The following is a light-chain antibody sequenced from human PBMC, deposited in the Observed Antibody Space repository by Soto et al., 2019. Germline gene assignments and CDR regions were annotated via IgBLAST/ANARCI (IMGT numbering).Light chain of an antibody. CDR1: SSDVGSYNL. V-gene: IGLV2-23*02. Sequence: QSALAQPASMSGSRGQSITISCTGTSSDVGSYNLVSWYQQHPGKAPKLMIYEVTKRPSGVSNRFSGSRSGNTASLTISGLKAEDEADYYCCTFAGSPTWVFGGGTKVTVL. CDR2: EVT. J-gene: IGLJ3*02. CDR3: CTFAGSPTWV.